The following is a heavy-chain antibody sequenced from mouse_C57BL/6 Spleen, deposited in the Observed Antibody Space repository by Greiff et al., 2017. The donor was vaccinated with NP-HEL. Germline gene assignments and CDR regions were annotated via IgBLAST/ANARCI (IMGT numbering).Heavy chain of an antibody. CDR2: ISNGGGST. V-gene: IGHV5-12*01. D-gene: IGHD1-1*01. CDR1: GFTFSDYY. Sequence: DVMLVESGGGLVQPGGSLKLSCAASGFTFSDYYMYWVRQTPEKRLEWVAYISNGGGSTYYPDTVKGRFTISRDNAKNTLYLQMSRLKSEDTAMYYWARQRGYGSSYDYFDYWGQGTTLTVSS. CDR3: ARQRGYGSSYDYFDY. J-gene: IGHJ2*01.